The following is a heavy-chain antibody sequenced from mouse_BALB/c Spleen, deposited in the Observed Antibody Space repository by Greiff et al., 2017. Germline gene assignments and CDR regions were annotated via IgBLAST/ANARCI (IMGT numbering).Heavy chain of an antibody. J-gene: IGHJ3*01. Sequence: EVKLMESGGGLVQPGGSLKLSCAASGFTFSSYGMSWVRQTPDKRLELVATINSNGGSTYYPDSVKGRFTISRDNAKNTLYLQMSSLKSEDTAMYYCASYYDYDEFAYWGQGTLVTVSA. CDR1: GFTFSSYG. CDR3: ASYYDYDEFAY. V-gene: IGHV5-6-3*01. D-gene: IGHD2-4*01. CDR2: INSNGGST.